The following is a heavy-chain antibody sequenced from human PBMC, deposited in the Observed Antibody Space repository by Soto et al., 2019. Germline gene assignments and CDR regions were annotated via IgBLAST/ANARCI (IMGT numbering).Heavy chain of an antibody. J-gene: IGHJ4*02. D-gene: IGHD3-3*01. Sequence: QLQLQESGSGLVKPSQTLSLTCAVSGGSISSGGYSWSWIRQPPGKGLEWIGYIYHSGSTYYKPSLKSRVTITVDGSKNQFSLKLGSVTAADTAVYYCARDGDDFWSGYYFSYWGQGTLVTVSS. CDR3: ARDGDDFWSGYYFSY. CDR2: IYHSGST. V-gene: IGHV4-30-2*01. CDR1: GGSISSGGYS.